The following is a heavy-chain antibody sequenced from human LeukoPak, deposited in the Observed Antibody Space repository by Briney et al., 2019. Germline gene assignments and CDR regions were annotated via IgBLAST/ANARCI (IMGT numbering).Heavy chain of an antibody. V-gene: IGHV5-51*01. CDR3: ARLTKVGDLWDRFDP. J-gene: IGHJ5*02. CDR1: GYSFTSYW. D-gene: IGHD3-10*02. Sequence: GESLKISCKGSGYSFTSYWIAWVRQMPGKGLELMGIIYPGDSDTRYSPSFKGQVTISADKSISTAYLQWSSLKASDTAMYYCARLTKVGDLWDRFDPWGQGTLVTVSS. CDR2: IYPGDSDT.